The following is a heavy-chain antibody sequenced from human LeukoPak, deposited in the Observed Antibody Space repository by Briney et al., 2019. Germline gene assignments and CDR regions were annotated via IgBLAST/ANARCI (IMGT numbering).Heavy chain of an antibody. D-gene: IGHD5-18*01. CDR1: GFTFRRYG. CDR3: ARDWDTAMVDDAFDI. Sequence: GGSLRLSCAAAGFTFRRYGMSWVRQAPGKGLEWVSYISSSGSTIYYEDSVKGRFTTSRDNAKNSLYLQMNSLRAEDTAVYYCARDWDTAMVDDAFDIWGQGTMVTVSS. CDR2: ISSSGSTI. V-gene: IGHV3-48*04. J-gene: IGHJ3*02.